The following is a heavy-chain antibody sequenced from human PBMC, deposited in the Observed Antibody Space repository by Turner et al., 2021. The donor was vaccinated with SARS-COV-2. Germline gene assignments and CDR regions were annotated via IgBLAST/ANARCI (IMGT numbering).Heavy chain of an antibody. J-gene: IGHJ4*02. CDR1: GFTVSSND. D-gene: IGHD3-10*01. Sequence: EVQLVEPGGGLIQPGGSLRLSCAASGFTVSSNDMSWVRQAPGKGLELVAVIYSGGSTYYADSVKGRFTISRDNSKNTLYLQMNSLRAEDTAVYYCARGPHPRGFDYWGQGTLVTVSS. CDR3: ARGPHPRGFDY. V-gene: IGHV3-53*01. CDR2: IYSGGST.